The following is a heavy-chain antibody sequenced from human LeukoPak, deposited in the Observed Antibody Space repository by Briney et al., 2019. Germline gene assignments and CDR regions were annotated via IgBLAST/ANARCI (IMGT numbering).Heavy chain of an antibody. Sequence: SQTLFLTCTVSGGSISSGGYYWSWNRQHPGKGLEWIGYIYYGGSTYYNPSLKSRVTISVDTSKNQFSLKLSSVTAADTAVYYCARDLVAGNFDYWGQGTLVTVSS. CDR3: ARDLVAGNFDY. D-gene: IGHD6-19*01. CDR2: IYYGGST. CDR1: GGSISSGGYY. J-gene: IGHJ4*02. V-gene: IGHV4-31*03.